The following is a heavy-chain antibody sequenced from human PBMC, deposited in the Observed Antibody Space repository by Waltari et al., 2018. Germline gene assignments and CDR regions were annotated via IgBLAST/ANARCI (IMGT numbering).Heavy chain of an antibody. Sequence: QLQLQESGPGLVKPSETLSLTCTVSGGSISSRSYYWGWIRQPPGKGLEWIGSIYYSGSTYYNPSLKSRVTISVDTSKNQFSLKLSSVTAADTAVYYCARRAYGSGNRGIFDYWGQGTLVTVSS. D-gene: IGHD3-10*01. CDR1: GGSISSRSYY. CDR2: IYYSGST. V-gene: IGHV4-39*01. J-gene: IGHJ4*02. CDR3: ARRAYGSGNRGIFDY.